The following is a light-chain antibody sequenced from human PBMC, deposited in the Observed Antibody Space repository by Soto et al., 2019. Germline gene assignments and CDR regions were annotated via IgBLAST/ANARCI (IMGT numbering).Light chain of an antibody. CDR2: EVS. Sequence: QFVLTQPPSASGSPGQSVTISCTGTSSDVGGYNYVSWYQQHPGKAPKLMIYEVSKRPSGVPDRCSGSKSGNTASLTVSGVQAEDEADYYRSSYAGSNVVFGGGTKVTLL. V-gene: IGLV2-8*01. CDR1: SSDVGGYNY. CDR3: SSYAGSNVV. J-gene: IGLJ2*01.